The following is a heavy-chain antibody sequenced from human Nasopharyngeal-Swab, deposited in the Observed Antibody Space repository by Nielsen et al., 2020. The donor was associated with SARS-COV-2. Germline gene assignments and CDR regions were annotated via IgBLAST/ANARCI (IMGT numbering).Heavy chain of an antibody. Sequence: KVSCKGSGYNFPSYWISWVRQMPGKGLEWMGTIDPSDSYTNYSPSFQGHVTISADKSISTAYLQWSSLKASDTAMYYCARPAYSTSSGPFDYWGQGTLVTVSS. D-gene: IGHD6-6*01. CDR3: ARPAYSTSSGPFDY. V-gene: IGHV5-10-1*01. J-gene: IGHJ4*01. CDR1: GYNFPSYW. CDR2: IDPSDSYT.